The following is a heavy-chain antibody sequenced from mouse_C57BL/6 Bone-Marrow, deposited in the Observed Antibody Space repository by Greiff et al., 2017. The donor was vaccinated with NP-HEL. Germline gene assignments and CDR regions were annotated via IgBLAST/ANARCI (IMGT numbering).Heavy chain of an antibody. CDR3: ERRDFYYYGSSSLAY. V-gene: IGHV1-26*01. CDR1: GYTFTDYY. Sequence: VQLQQSGPELVKPGASVKISCKASGYTFTDYYMNWVKQSHGQSLEWIGDINPNNGGTSSNQKFKGKATLTVDKSSSTADMELRSLTSEDSAVYYCERRDFYYYGSSSLAYWGQGTLVTVSA. D-gene: IGHD1-1*01. J-gene: IGHJ3*01. CDR2: INPNNGGT.